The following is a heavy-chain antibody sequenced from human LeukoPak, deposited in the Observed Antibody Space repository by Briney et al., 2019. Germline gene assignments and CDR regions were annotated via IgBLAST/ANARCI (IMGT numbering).Heavy chain of an antibody. CDR1: GESFSGYF. D-gene: IGHD5-12*01. CDR2: INHSGSTS. Sequence: SETLSLTCAVYGESFSGYFWNWIRQPPGKGLEWIGEINHSGSTSNHNPSLKSRVTMSVDTSKNQFSLKLSSVTAADTAVYYCARKSGHARDYWGQGTLVTVSS. J-gene: IGHJ4*02. CDR3: ARKSGHARDY. V-gene: IGHV4-34*01.